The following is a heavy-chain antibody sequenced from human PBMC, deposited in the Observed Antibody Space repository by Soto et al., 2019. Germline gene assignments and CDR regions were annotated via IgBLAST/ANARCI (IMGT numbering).Heavy chain of an antibody. CDR2: VSGDLSTT. CDR3: EQDQCYGDPFLAY. Sequence: GKGLEWVSAVSGDLSTTYYADSVKGRFSISRDNSKNTVYLQMNSLRVEDTAVYYCEQDQCYGDPFLAYRRNGAPVPVSS. V-gene: IGHV3-23*01. J-gene: IGHJ4*01. D-gene: IGHD4-17*01.